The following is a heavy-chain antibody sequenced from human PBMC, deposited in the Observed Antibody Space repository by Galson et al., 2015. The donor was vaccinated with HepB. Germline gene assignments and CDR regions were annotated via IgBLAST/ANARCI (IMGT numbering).Heavy chain of an antibody. CDR1: GGTFSSYA. CDR3: ARAWYYYDSQYGMDV. D-gene: IGHD3-22*01. J-gene: IGHJ6*02. V-gene: IGHV1-69*04. CDR2: IIPILGIA. Sequence: SVKVSCKASGGTFSSYAISWVRQAPGQGLEWMGRIIPILGIANYAQKFQGRVTITADKSTSTAYMELSSLRSEDTAVYYCARAWYYYDSQYGMDVWGQGTTVTVSS.